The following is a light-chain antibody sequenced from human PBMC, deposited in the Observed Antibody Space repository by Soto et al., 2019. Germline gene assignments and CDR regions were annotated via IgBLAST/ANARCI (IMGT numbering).Light chain of an antibody. CDR3: SSYAGSNV. V-gene: IGLV2-8*01. CDR1: SSDVGGYNY. J-gene: IGLJ1*01. CDR2: EVS. Sequence: QSALTQPPSASWSPGQSVTISCTGTSSDVGGYNYVSWYQQHPGKAPKLMIYEVSKRPSGVPDRFSGSKSGNTASLTVSGLQAEDEADYYCSSYAGSNVFGTGTKVTVL.